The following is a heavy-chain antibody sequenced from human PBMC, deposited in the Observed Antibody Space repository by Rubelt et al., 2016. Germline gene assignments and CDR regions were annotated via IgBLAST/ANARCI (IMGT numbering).Heavy chain of an antibody. D-gene: IGHD6-13*01. Sequence: QLQLQESGPGLVKPSETLSLTCTVSGGSINSISYYWGWIRQPPGKGLEWIGSIYYSGSTYYNPSLKSRVTISVDTSKNQFSLRLSPGTEAATAVYYWARGYGRGQQLDNNWFDPWGQGALVTVSS. CDR3: ARGYGRGQQLDNNWFDP. CDR1: GGSINSISYY. CDR2: IYYSGST. V-gene: IGHV4-39*07. J-gene: IGHJ5*02.